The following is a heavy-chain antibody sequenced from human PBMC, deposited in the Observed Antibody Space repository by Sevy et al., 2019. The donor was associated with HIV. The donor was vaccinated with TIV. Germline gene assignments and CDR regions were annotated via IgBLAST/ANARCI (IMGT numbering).Heavy chain of an antibody. Sequence: GGSLRLSCAASGFTFSDYYMSWIRQAPGKGLEWVSYISSSGSTIYYADSVKGRFTISRDNTKNSLYLQMNSLRAEDTAVYYCARDRESYYDSSWILDYWGQGTLVTVSS. CDR1: GFTFSDYY. D-gene: IGHD3-22*01. J-gene: IGHJ4*02. CDR3: ARDRESYYDSSWILDY. CDR2: ISSSGSTI. V-gene: IGHV3-11*01.